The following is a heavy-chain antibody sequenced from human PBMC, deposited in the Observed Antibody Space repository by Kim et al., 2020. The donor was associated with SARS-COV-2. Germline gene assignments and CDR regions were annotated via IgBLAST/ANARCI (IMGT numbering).Heavy chain of an antibody. CDR3: AKEDYYGSGSYFGY. CDR1: GFTFSSYG. D-gene: IGHD3-10*01. V-gene: IGHV3-30*18. CDR2: ISYDGSNE. J-gene: IGHJ4*02. Sequence: GGSLRLSCAASGFTFSSYGMHWVRQAPGKGLEWVAVISYDGSNEHYADSVKGRFTIFRDNSKNTQYLQMSSLRVEDTAVYYCAKEDYYGSGSYFGYWGQGTQVTVSS.